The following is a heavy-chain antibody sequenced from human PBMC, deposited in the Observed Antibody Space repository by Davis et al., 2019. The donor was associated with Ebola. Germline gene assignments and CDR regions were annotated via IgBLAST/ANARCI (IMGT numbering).Heavy chain of an antibody. V-gene: IGHV5-51*01. J-gene: IGHJ4*02. D-gene: IGHD2-2*01. CDR3: VRLTCSTASCFAIDY. CDR2: ISPYDSDS. CDR1: GYSFEYYW. Sequence: GESLKISCRTSGYSFEYYWIAWVRQMPGKGMEWMGIISPYDSDSRYNPSFEGHVTMSVDKSLSSAYLQWDSLKASDTGMYYCVRLTCSTASCFAIDYWDQGSQVTVSS.